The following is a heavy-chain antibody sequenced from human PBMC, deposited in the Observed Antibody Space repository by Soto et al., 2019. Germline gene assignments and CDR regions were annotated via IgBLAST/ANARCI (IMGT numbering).Heavy chain of an antibody. V-gene: IGHV3-30-3*01. Sequence: QVRLVESGGGAVQPGRSLRLSCTASGFNFSSYAMYWFRQPPGKGLECVAVISHDGINKHYADSVKGRVTVSRDNSNHSLALQLNSLRGEDTAMYYCARDMYSSDYFVKLFEPWGQGTLVTVSS. D-gene: IGHD6-19*01. CDR2: ISHDGINK. CDR3: ARDMYSSDYFVKLFEP. J-gene: IGHJ5*02. CDR1: GFNFSSYA.